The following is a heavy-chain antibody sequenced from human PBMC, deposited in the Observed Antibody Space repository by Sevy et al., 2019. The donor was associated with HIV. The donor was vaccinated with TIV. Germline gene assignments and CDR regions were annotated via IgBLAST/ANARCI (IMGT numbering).Heavy chain of an antibody. CDR3: ARRVHIVVVTATTDKNNYFDY. Sequence: SETLSLTCAVYGGSFSGYYWSWIRQPPGKGLEWIGEINHSGSTNYNPSLKSRVTISVDTSKNQFSLKLGSVTAADTAVYYCARRVHIVVVTATTDKNNYFDYWGQGTLVTVSS. V-gene: IGHV4-34*01. D-gene: IGHD2-21*02. CDR1: GGSFSGYY. J-gene: IGHJ4*02. CDR2: INHSGST.